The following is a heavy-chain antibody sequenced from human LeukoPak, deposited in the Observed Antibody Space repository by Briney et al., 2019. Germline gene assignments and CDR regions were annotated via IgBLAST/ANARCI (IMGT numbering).Heavy chain of an antibody. CDR1: GGSFSGYY. CDR2: INHSGST. D-gene: IGHD3-10*01. J-gene: IGHJ6*03. V-gene: IGHV4-34*01. CDR3: AREYRYYYGSGSYYNPHYYYYMDV. Sequence: KPSETLSLTCAVYGGSFSGYYWSWIRQPPGKGLEWIGEINHSGSTNYNPSLKSRVTISVDTSKNQFSLKLSSVTAADTAVYYCAREYRYYYGSGSYYNPHYYYYMDVWGKGTTVTISS.